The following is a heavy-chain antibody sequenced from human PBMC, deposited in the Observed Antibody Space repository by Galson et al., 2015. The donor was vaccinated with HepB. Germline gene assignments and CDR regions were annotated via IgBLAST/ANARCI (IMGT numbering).Heavy chain of an antibody. J-gene: IGHJ5*02. V-gene: IGHV1-18*01. Sequence: SVKVSCKASGYTFTSYGISWVRQAPGQGLEWMGWISAYNGNTNYAQKLQGRVTMTTGTSTSTAYMELRSLRSDDTAVYYCARDETIFGVVDNWFDPWGQGTLVTVSS. CDR2: ISAYNGNT. CDR1: GYTFTSYG. D-gene: IGHD3-3*01. CDR3: ARDETIFGVVDNWFDP.